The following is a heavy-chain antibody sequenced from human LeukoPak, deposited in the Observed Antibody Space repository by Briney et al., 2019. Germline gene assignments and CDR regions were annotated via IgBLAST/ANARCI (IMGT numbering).Heavy chain of an antibody. CDR1: GFTFDDYA. CDR2: ISWNSRTI. D-gene: IGHD5-12*01. Sequence: GGSLRLSCAASGFTFDDYAMHWVGQAQGKGLEGVAVISWNSRTIAYADSANGLFTLSRDNAHNSLYLQMNSLRGEDTAFYYCAKDLEIYLTWISFRGAFDIWGQGTMVTVSS. V-gene: IGHV3-9*01. J-gene: IGHJ3*02. CDR3: AKDLEIYLTWISFRGAFDI.